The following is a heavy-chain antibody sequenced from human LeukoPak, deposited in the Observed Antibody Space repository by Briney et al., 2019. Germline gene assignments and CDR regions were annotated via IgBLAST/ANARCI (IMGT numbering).Heavy chain of an antibody. CDR1: GYTFIGYY. J-gene: IGHJ3*02. CDR2: INPNSGGT. V-gene: IGHV1-2*02. D-gene: IGHD3-10*01. CDR3: ARGGKIMITMVRGVLASRDAFDI. Sequence: GASVKASCKASGYTFIGYYMHWVRQAPGQGLEWMGWINPNSGGTKYAQKFQGRVTMTRDTSISTAYMDLSRLRSDDTAVYYCARGGKIMITMVRGVLASRDAFDIWGQGTMVTVSS.